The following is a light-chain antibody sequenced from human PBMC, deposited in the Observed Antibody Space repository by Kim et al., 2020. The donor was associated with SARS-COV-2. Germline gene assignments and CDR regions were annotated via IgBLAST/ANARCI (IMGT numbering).Light chain of an antibody. CDR2: DVN. Sequence: GQSVTISCTGTSSDVGGYNFVSRYQQHPGKAPKLMIYDVNKRPSGVPDRFSGSKSGNTASLTISGLQAEDEADYYCCSYAGSYTLVFGGGTQLTVL. V-gene: IGLV2-11*01. CDR3: CSYAGSYTLV. J-gene: IGLJ2*01. CDR1: SSDVGGYNF.